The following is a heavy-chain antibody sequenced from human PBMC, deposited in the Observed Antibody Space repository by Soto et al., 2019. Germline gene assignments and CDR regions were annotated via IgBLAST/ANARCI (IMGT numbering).Heavy chain of an antibody. Sequence: GGSLRLSCTASGFSLGISWMSWVRDAPGKGLEWLATIKTDASEKKYVDSVRGRFTVSRDNAKNSLYLQMDSLRVEDTAVYYCASDSGYGSGSSVNHYLGYWGHGTLVTVSS. CDR1: GFSLGISW. V-gene: IGHV3-7*01. D-gene: IGHD3-10*01. J-gene: IGHJ4*01. CDR3: ASDSGYGSGSSVNHYLGY. CDR2: IKTDASEK.